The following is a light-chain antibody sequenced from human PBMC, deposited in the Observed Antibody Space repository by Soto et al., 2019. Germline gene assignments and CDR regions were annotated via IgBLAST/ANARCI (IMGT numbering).Light chain of an antibody. CDR3: QTWGSGIVV. Sequence: QLVLTQSPSASASLGASVKLTCTLSSGHSNYAIAWHQQQSEKGPRYLTKLNSDGSHSKGDAIPDRFSGASAGAERYLTISSLQSEDEADYYCQTWGSGIVVFGGGTKLTVL. V-gene: IGLV4-69*01. J-gene: IGLJ2*01. CDR1: SGHSNYA. CDR2: LNSDGSH.